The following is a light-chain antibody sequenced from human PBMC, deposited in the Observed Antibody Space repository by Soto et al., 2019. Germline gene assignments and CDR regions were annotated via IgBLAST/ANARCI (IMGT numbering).Light chain of an antibody. Sequence: EIVMTQSPGTLSLSPGERATLSCRASQSVSYRLAWYQQKPGQAPRLLIYDASNRATGIPARFSGSGSGTDFTLTISSLEPEDFAVYYCQQRSNWPPITFGQGTRLEI. CDR1: QSVSYR. V-gene: IGKV3-11*01. J-gene: IGKJ5*01. CDR2: DAS. CDR3: QQRSNWPPIT.